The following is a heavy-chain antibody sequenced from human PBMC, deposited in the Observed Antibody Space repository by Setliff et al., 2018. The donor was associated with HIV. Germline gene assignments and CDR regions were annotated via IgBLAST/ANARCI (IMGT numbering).Heavy chain of an antibody. CDR2: IYSSRWS. D-gene: IGHD6-19*01. V-gene: IGHV4-39*01. CDR1: GGSISNSSPY. Sequence: PSETLSLTCTVSGGSISNSSPYWGWIRQTPGKGLEWIGSIYSSRWSYYNPSLQSRLTLSIDRSRSQFSLKLDSVTAADTALYFCARGRGAWFEGSWFDPWGQGILVTVSS. J-gene: IGHJ5*02. CDR3: ARGRGAWFEGSWFDP.